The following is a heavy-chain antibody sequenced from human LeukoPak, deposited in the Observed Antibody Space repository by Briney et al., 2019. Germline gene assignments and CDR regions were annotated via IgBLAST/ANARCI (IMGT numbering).Heavy chain of an antibody. CDR2: ISVIGGST. CDR3: ANSNPPVDY. Sequence: GGSLTPSCAPSGFTFSSYAMSGVGQPPGKGRDWVSAISVIGGSTYYADSVKGRFTSSRDNSKNTLYLQMNSLRAEDTAVYYWANSNPPVDYWGQGTLVTVSS. J-gene: IGHJ4*02. V-gene: IGHV3-23*01. CDR1: GFTFSSYA. D-gene: IGHD4-11*01.